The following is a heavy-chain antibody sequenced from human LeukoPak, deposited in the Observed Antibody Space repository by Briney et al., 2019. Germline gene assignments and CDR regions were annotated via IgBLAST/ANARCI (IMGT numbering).Heavy chain of an antibody. J-gene: IGHJ4*02. CDR3: VREWLS. CDR2: ISSAAGKI. D-gene: IGHD5-24*01. Sequence: GGSLRLSCAASGFPFSDYGRNWVRQAPGKGLEWLSHISSAAGKIYYADSVAGRFTISRDNAKNSLYLQMNSLRAEDTAVYYCVREWLSWGQGTLVTVPS. V-gene: IGHV3-48*01. CDR1: GFPFSDYG.